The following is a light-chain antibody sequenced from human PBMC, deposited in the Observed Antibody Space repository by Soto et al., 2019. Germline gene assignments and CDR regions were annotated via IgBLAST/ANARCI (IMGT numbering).Light chain of an antibody. CDR1: RSVLGSDLKTY. V-gene: IGKV2-30*01. Sequence: VMTRTPLSRSVTPVQPSSISCKSSRSVLGSDLKTYLSWYLQKPGQSPRRLIYKVSNRDSGVPDRFSGSGSGTDFTLKISRVEAEDVGVYYCMQGTPWPPPFGQGTRLENK. CDR2: KVS. CDR3: MQGTPWPPP. J-gene: IGKJ5*01.